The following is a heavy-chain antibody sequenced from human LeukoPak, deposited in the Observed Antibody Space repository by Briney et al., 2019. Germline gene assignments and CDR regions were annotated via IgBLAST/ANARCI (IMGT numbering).Heavy chain of an antibody. J-gene: IGHJ5*02. Sequence: SETLSLTCTVSGGSISSSSYFWGWIRQPPGKGLEWIGGIFYSGNTYYNPSLKSRVTISVDTSKNQFSLNLYSVTAADTAVYYCARRRGSWANWFDPWGQGTLVTVSS. CDR2: IFYSGNT. D-gene: IGHD3-10*01. CDR3: ARRRGSWANWFDP. V-gene: IGHV4-39*07. CDR1: GGSISSSSYF.